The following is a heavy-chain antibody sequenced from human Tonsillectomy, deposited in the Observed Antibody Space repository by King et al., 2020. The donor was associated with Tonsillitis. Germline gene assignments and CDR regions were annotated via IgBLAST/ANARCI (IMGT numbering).Heavy chain of an antibody. J-gene: IGHJ5*02. CDR1: GGSISGGVYY. Sequence: QLQESGPGLVKPSQTLSLTCTVSGGSISGGVYYWSWIRQHPGKGREWIGYIYYSGNTYYNLSLKSRLTISVDTSKSQFSLKLSSVTAADTAVYYCARYEGGVFDLWGQGTPVTVSS. V-gene: IGHV4-31*03. CDR2: IYYSGNT. CDR3: ARYEGGVFDL. D-gene: IGHD2-15*01.